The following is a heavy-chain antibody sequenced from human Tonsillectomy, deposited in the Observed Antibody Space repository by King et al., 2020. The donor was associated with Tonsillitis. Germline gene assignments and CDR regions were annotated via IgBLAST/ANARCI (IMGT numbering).Heavy chain of an antibody. V-gene: IGHV4-59*08. J-gene: IGHJ5*02. CDR2: IHYSGST. Sequence: QMQLQESGPGLVKPSETLSLTCTVSGGSISTYHWSWIRQPPGKGLEWIGYIHYSGSTKYNPSLKSRVTISVDTSKNQFSLKLSSVTAADTAVYYCVRHIAAAVAGPLNWFDPWGQGTLVTVSS. CDR3: VRHIAAAVAGPLNWFDP. CDR1: GGSISTYH. D-gene: IGHD6-13*01.